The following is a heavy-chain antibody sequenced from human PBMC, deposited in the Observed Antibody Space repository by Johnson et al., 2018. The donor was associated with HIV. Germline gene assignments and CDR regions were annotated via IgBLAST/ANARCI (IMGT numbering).Heavy chain of an antibody. D-gene: IGHD3-22*01. CDR3: AKAMGGWLLAHAFDI. CDR2: ISWNSGSI. CDR1: RFTFSSYW. Sequence: EVQLVESGGGLIQSGGSLRLSCAASRFTFSSYWMHWVRQVPGKGLVWVSGISWNSGSIGYADSVKGRFTISRDNAKNSLYLQMNSLRAEDTALYYCAKAMGGWLLAHAFDIWGQGTMVTISS. J-gene: IGHJ3*02. V-gene: IGHV3-9*01.